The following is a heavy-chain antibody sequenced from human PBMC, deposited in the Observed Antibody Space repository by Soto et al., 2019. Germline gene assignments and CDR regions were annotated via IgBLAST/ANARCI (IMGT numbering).Heavy chain of an antibody. J-gene: IGHJ4*02. CDR2: ISYDGSNK. V-gene: IGHV3-30*18. CDR3: AKGRKMATISNCDY. D-gene: IGHD5-12*01. CDR1: GFNFSSYG. Sequence: GSMRLSCAASGFNFSSYGMNWVRQAPGKGLEWVAVISYDGSNKYYADSVKGRFTISRDNSKNTLYLQMNSLRAEDTAVYYCAKGRKMATISNCDYWGQVTLVTFSS.